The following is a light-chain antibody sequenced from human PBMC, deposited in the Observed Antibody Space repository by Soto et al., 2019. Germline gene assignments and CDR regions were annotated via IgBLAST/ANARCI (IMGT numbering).Light chain of an antibody. CDR2: DVS. CDR3: CSYAGSRWV. Sequence: QSALTQPRSVSGSPGQSVTISCTGTSSDVGGYNYVSWYQQHPGKAPKLMIYDVSKRPSGVPDRFSGSKSGNTASLTISGFQAEDEADYYSCSYAGSRWVFGTGTKLTVL. CDR1: SSDVGGYNY. V-gene: IGLV2-11*01. J-gene: IGLJ1*01.